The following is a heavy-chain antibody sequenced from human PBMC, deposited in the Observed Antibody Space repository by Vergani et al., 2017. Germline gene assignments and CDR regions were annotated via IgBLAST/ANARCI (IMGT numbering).Heavy chain of an antibody. Sequence: QVQLVQSGAEVKKPGASVKVSCKASGYTFTSYYMHWVRQAPGQGLEGMGIINPSGGSTSYAQKFQGRVTMTRDRSTRTVYMELSRRRSEDTAVYYGAREQGGRYYEFWSGYYPPDYWGQGTLVTVSS. V-gene: IGHV1-46*01. CDR2: INPSGGST. D-gene: IGHD3-3*01. CDR3: AREQGGRYYEFWSGYYPPDY. CDR1: GYTFTSYY. J-gene: IGHJ4*02.